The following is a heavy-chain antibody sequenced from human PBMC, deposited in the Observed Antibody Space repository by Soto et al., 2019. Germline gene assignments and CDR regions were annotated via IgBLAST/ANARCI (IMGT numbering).Heavy chain of an antibody. J-gene: IGHJ3*02. CDR1: GDSFSSNIAA. D-gene: IGHD2-2*01. CDR2: TYYRSKWYN. V-gene: IGHV6-1*01. CDR3: ARKGDIVVVPAAMFEDAFDI. Sequence: PSQTLSLTCAISGDSFSSNIAAWNWIRQSPSRGLEWLGRTYYRSKWYNDYAVSVKSRITINPDTSKNQFSLQLNSVTPEDTAVYYCARKGDIVVVPAAMFEDAFDIWGQGTMVTVSS.